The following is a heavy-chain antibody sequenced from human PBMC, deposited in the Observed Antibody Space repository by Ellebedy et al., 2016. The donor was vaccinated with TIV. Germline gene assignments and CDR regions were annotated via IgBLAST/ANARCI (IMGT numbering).Heavy chain of an antibody. CDR3: TNWGSVAAAGTHGPDY. V-gene: IGHV3-49*03. D-gene: IGHD6-13*01. Sequence: GESLKISCTASGFTFGDYTMSWFRPAPGKGLEFVGLIRTKAQGGKTEYAASVKGRFTISRDDSKSIAYLQMNSQKTEDTAMYYCTNWGSVAAAGTHGPDYWGQGTLVTVSS. J-gene: IGHJ4*02. CDR1: GFTFGDYT. CDR2: IRTKAQGGKT.